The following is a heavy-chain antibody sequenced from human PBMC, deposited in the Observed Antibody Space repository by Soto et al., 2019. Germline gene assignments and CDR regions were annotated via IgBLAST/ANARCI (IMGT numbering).Heavy chain of an antibody. V-gene: IGHV3-23*01. D-gene: IGHD2-2*01. CDR3: AKGSRCSSTSCYDWFDP. CDR2: ISGSGSST. Sequence: GGSLRLSCAASGFTFSSYAMNWVRQAPGKGLEWVSVISGSGSSTYYAESVKGRFTISRDNSKNTLYLQMNSLRVDDTAVYYCAKGSRCSSTSCYDWFDPWGQGTLVTVSS. CDR1: GFTFSSYA. J-gene: IGHJ5*02.